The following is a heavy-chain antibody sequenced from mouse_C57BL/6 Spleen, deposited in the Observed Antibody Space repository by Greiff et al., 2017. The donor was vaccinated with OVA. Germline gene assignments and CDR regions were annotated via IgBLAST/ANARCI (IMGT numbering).Heavy chain of an antibody. J-gene: IGHJ2*01. CDR2: IYPGDGDT. V-gene: IGHV1-82*01. CDR1: GYAFSSSW. Sequence: QVQLKESGPELVKPGASVKISCKASGYAFSSSWMNWVKQRPGKGLEWIGRIYPGDGDTNYNGKFKGKATLTADKSSSTAYMQLSSLTSEDSAVYFCARSGAIGGLDYWGQGTTLTVSS. D-gene: IGHD3-1*01. CDR3: ARSGAIGGLDY.